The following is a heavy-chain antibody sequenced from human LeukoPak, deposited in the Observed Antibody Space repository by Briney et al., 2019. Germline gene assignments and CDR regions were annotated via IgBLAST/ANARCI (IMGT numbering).Heavy chain of an antibody. CDR2: INHSGGST. CDR3: ATSPPKHLVRFLEWLFGFDF. CDR1: GFTFSKYS. Sequence: GWSLTLPRPRSGFTFSKYSIIWVRQPPRRELEGVSAINHSGGSTYYADSAKGWFTTSRNHSKNTLYQQTNSTSARDTAVYYCATSPPKHLVRFLEWLFGFDFWGQGTRVTVSS. D-gene: IGHD3-3*01. J-gene: IGHJ4*02. V-gene: IGHV3-23*01.